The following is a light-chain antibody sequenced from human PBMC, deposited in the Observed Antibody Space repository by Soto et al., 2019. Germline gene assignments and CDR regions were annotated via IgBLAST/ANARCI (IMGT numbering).Light chain of an antibody. CDR1: QSINSW. J-gene: IGKJ1*01. Sequence: DIQMTQTPSTLSASIRDRVTITCRASQSINSWLAWYQQKPGKGPKLLIYDASSLESGVPSRFSGSESGTEFTLTISSLQPDDFATYYCQQYNSYPWTFGQGTKVEIK. V-gene: IGKV1-5*01. CDR2: DAS. CDR3: QQYNSYPWT.